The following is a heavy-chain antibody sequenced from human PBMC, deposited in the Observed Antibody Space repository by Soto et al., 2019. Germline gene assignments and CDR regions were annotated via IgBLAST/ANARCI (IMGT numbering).Heavy chain of an antibody. CDR1: GFTFSNAW. J-gene: IGHJ4*02. CDR3: TWSGYSSYSAVDY. CDR2: IKSKTDGGTT. V-gene: IGHV3-15*01. D-gene: IGHD3-3*01. Sequence: KPGGSLRLSCAASGFTFSNAWMSWVRQAPGKGLEWVGRIKSKTDGGTTGYAAPVKGRFTISRDDSKNTLYLQMNSLKTEDTAVYYCTWSGYSSYSAVDYWGQGTLVTVSS.